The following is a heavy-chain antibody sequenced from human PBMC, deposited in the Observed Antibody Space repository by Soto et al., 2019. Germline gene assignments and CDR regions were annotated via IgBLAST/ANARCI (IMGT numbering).Heavy chain of an antibody. J-gene: IGHJ5*02. CDR3: ASEYCSSTSCYNEVWFDP. CDR2: IIPIFGTA. V-gene: IGHV1-69*01. CDR1: GGTFSSYA. D-gene: IGHD2-2*02. Sequence: QVQLVQSGAEVKKPGSSVKVSCKASGGTFSSYAISWVRQAPGQGLEWMGGIIPIFGTANYAQKFQGRVTIPADESTSTAYMELSSLRSEDTAVYYCASEYCSSTSCYNEVWFDPWGQGTLVTVSS.